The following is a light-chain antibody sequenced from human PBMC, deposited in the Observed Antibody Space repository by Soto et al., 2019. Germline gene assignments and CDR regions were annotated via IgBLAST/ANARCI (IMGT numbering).Light chain of an antibody. Sequence: EIVLTQSPGTLSLSPGERATLSCRASQTVSSNYLAWYQQKPGQAPRLLIYAASTRATGIPDRFSDSGSGTDFTLSISRLEPEDFAVYYCQLYGTSPKPFGQGTKVEIK. CDR3: QLYGTSPKP. J-gene: IGKJ1*01. V-gene: IGKV3-20*01. CDR2: AAS. CDR1: QTVSSNY.